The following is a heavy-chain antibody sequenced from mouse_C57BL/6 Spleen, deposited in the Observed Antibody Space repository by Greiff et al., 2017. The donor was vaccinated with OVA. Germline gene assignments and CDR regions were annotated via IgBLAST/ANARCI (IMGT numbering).Heavy chain of an antibody. CDR3: ARECGYGATDYAMDY. D-gene: IGHD2-2*01. CDR2: IYPGDGDP. CDR1: GYAFSSSW. V-gene: IGHV1-82*01. Sequence: VQLQQSGPELVKPGASVKISCKASGYAFSSSWMNWVKQRPGKGLEWIGRIYPGDGDPNYNGKFKGKATLTADKSSSTAYMQLSSLTSEDSAVYFCARECGYGATDYAMDYWGQGTSVTVSS. J-gene: IGHJ4*01.